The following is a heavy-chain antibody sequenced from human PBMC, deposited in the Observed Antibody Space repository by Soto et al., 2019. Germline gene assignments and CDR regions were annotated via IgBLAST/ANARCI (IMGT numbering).Heavy chain of an antibody. V-gene: IGHV3-30-3*01. CDR1: GFTFSSYA. Sequence: QVQLVESGGGVVQPGRSLRLSCAASGFTFSSYAMHWVRQAPGKGLEWVAVISYDGSNKYYADSVKGRFTISRDNSKNTLYLQMNSLRAEDTAVYYCARDPSHQVVVPADPDYWGQGTLVTVSS. CDR3: ARDPSHQVVVPADPDY. D-gene: IGHD2-2*01. CDR2: ISYDGSNK. J-gene: IGHJ4*02.